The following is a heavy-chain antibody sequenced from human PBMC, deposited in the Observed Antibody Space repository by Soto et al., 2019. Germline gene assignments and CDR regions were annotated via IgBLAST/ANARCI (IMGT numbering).Heavy chain of an antibody. V-gene: IGHV1-18*01. Sequence: QVQLVQSGAEVKKPGASVKVSCKASGYTFTTYGISWVRQAPGQGLEWMGWISADSGNTEYPQKLQGRVTMTTDTSTSTAYMELRSLRSDDTAVYYCARDPKYYDFWSGYYRLDYWGQGTLVTVSS. CDR3: ARDPKYYDFWSGYYRLDY. J-gene: IGHJ4*02. CDR2: ISADSGNT. D-gene: IGHD3-3*01. CDR1: GYTFTTYG.